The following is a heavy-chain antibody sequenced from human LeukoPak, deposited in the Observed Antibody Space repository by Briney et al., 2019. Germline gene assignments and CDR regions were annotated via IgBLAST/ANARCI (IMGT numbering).Heavy chain of an antibody. CDR2: ISDSGGST. D-gene: IGHD3-22*01. J-gene: IGHJ4*02. Sequence: PAGGSLRLSCAVSGITLSNYGMSWVRQAPGKGLEWVAGISDSGGSTKYADSVKGRFTISRDNPKNTLYLQMNSLRVEDTAVYFCAKRGVVIRVILVGFHKQAYYFDSWGQGALVTVSS. CDR3: AKRGVVIRVILVGFHKQAYYFDS. V-gene: IGHV3-23*01. CDR1: GITLSNYG.